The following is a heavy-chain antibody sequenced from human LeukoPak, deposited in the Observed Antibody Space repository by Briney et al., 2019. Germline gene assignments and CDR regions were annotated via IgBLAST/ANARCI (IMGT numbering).Heavy chain of an antibody. CDR3: ARQGSGSYYKYFDY. CDR2: IHPGDSDT. J-gene: IGHJ4*02. CDR1: GYSFTNYW. D-gene: IGHD3-10*01. Sequence: PGEALNISSKGSGYSFTNYWIGWVRQMPGKGLEWMGIIHPGDSDTRYSPSLQGQVAISAHKSMRTAYLQWSSLKASDTAMYYCARQGSGSYYKYFDYWGQGTLVTVSS. V-gene: IGHV5-51*01.